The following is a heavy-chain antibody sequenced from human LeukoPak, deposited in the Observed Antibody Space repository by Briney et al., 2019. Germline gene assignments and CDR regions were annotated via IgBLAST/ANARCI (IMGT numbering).Heavy chain of an antibody. D-gene: IGHD5-18*01. CDR3: ARDERGYRYGSDAFDN. Sequence: GESLKISCKGSGYSFTSYWIGWVRQMPGKGLEWMVIIYPGDSDTRYSPSFQGQVTISADKSISTAYLQWSRLKASDTAMYYCARDERGYRYGSDAFDNRGQGAMVAVSS. CDR2: IYPGDSDT. V-gene: IGHV5-51*01. J-gene: IGHJ3*02. CDR1: GYSFTSYW.